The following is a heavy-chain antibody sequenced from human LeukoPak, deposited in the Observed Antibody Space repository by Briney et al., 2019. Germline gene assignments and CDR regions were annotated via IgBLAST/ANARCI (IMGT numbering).Heavy chain of an antibody. CDR3: ARVSVGAPAFDY. Sequence: GGSLRLSCSASGFSCGSYWMSWVRQAPGKGLEWVAHINEDGSEKYYVDSVKGRYFISRDNAAKSLSLQMNRLRDADTAVYYCARVSVGAPAFDYWGQGNLVTVSS. CDR1: GFSCGSYW. CDR2: INEDGSEK. J-gene: IGHJ4*02. D-gene: IGHD1-26*01. V-gene: IGHV3-7*01.